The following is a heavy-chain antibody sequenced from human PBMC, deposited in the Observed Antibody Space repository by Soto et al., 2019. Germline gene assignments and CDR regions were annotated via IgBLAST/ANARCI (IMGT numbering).Heavy chain of an antibody. CDR2: INTDGTTT. J-gene: IGHJ4*02. V-gene: IGHV3-74*01. Sequence: GGSLRLSCAASGFTFSTYGMHWVRQAPGKGLVWVSRINTDGTTTTYADSVKGRFTISRDNAKNTLYLQMDSLRAEDTAVYYCARDRTSGWHRFYDYWGQGTLVTVSS. CDR3: ARDRTSGWHRFYDY. CDR1: GFTFSTYG. D-gene: IGHD6-19*01.